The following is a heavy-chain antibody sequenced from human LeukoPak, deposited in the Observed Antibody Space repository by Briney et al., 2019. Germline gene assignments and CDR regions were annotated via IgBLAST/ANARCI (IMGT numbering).Heavy chain of an antibody. CDR1: GFTFSDYY. CDR3: ARDRYGDYAIDY. CDR2: ISSSGSTI. V-gene: IGHV3-11*04. D-gene: IGHD4-17*01. J-gene: IGHJ4*02. Sequence: GGSLRLSCAASGFTFSDYYMSWIRQAPGKGLEWVSYISSSGSTIYYADSVKGRFTISRDNAKNSLHLQMNSLRAEDTAVYFCARDRYGDYAIDYWGQGTLVTVSS.